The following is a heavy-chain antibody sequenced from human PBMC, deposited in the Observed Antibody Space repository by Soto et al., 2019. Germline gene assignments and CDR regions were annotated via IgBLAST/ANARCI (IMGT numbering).Heavy chain of an antibody. CDR1: GFTFSSYG. CDR2: TWYDGSNK. Sequence: GGSLRLSCAASGFTFSSYGMHWVRQAPGKGLEWVAVTWYDGSNKYYADSVKGRFTISRDNSKNTLYLQMNSLRAEDTAVYYCARDSSSSGQIDYWGQGTLVTVSS. J-gene: IGHJ4*02. D-gene: IGHD6-6*01. V-gene: IGHV3-33*01. CDR3: ARDSSSSGQIDY.